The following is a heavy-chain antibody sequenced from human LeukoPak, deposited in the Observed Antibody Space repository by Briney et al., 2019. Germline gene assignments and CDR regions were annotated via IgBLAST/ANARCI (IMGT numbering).Heavy chain of an antibody. CDR2: ISSDGSTT. V-gene: IGHV3-74*01. D-gene: IGHD3-16*01. Sequence: GGSLRLSCAASGFTFSNYWMHWVRQAPGKGLVWVARISSDGSTTNYADSVKGRFTISRDNAKNTLYLQMNSLRAEDTAVYYCARLTPPFDYWGQGTLVTVSS. CDR1: GFTFSNYW. J-gene: IGHJ4*02. CDR3: ARLTPPFDY.